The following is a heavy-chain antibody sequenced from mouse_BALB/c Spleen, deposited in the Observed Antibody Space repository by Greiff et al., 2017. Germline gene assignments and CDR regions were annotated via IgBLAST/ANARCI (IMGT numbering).Heavy chain of an antibody. J-gene: IGHJ4*01. D-gene: IGHD3-2*01. CDR3: ARRTARATVYYAMDY. CDR1: GYTFTSYW. V-gene: IGHV1-7*01. Sequence: VQLQQSGAELAKPGASVKMSCKASGYTFTSYWMHWVNQRPGQGLEWIGYINPSTGYTEYNQKFKDKATLTADKSSSTAYMQLSSLTSEDSAVYYCARRTARATVYYAMDYWGQGTSVTVSS. CDR2: INPSTGYT.